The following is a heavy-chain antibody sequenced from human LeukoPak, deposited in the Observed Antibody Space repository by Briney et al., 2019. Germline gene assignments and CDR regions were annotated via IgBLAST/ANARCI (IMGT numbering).Heavy chain of an antibody. Sequence: GGSLRLSCAASGFTFSDYYMSWIRQAPGKGLEWVSYISSSGSTIYYADSVKGRLTISRDNAKNSLYLQMNSLRAEDTAVYYCARPRYCSSTSCSGGFDPWGQGTLVTVSS. V-gene: IGHV3-11*01. CDR1: GFTFSDYY. J-gene: IGHJ5*02. CDR3: ARPRYCSSTSCSGGFDP. CDR2: ISSSGSTI. D-gene: IGHD2-2*01.